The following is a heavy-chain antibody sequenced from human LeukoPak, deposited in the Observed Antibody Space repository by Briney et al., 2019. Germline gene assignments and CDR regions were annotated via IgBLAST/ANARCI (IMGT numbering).Heavy chain of an antibody. V-gene: IGHV4-39*01. J-gene: IGHJ5*02. CDR1: GGSISGSSYY. CDR3: ARHLDGYNGFDP. CDR2: IYYSGRT. Sequence: SETLSLTCTVSGGSISGSSYYWGWIRQPPGKDVEWIGSIYYSGRTYYNPSLKSRVTISVDTSKNQFSLKLSSVTAADTAVYYCARHLDGYNGFDPWGQGTLVTVSS. D-gene: IGHD5-24*01.